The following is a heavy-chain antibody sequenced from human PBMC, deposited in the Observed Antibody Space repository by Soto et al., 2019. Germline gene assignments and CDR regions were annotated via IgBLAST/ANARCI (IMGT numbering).Heavy chain of an antibody. J-gene: IGHJ6*02. CDR2: INPNSGGT. V-gene: IGHV1-2*04. Sequence: ASVKVSCKASGYTFTGYYMHWARQAPGQGLEWMGWINPNSGGTNYAQKFQGWVTMTRDTSISTAYMELSRLRSDDTAVYYCARDMGIVGATYYYYGMDVWGQGTTVTVSS. CDR3: ARDMGIVGATYYYYGMDV. D-gene: IGHD1-26*01. CDR1: GYTFTGYY.